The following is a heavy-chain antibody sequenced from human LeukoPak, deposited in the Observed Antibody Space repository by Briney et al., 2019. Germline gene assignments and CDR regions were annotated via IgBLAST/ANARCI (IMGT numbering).Heavy chain of an antibody. CDR1: GFTFSNYG. D-gene: IGHD6-6*01. V-gene: IGHV3-48*04. Sequence: GGSLRLSCAASGFTFSNYGMNWVRQAPGKGLEWVSYISSSSTNIAYADSVKGRFTISRDNVKSSLYLQINSLRVEDTSVYYCARGGAARPDYWGQGTLVTVSS. CDR2: ISSSSTNI. J-gene: IGHJ4*02. CDR3: ARGGAARPDY.